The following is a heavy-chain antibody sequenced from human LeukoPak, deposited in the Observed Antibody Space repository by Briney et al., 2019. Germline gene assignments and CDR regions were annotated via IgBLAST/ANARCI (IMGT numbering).Heavy chain of an antibody. CDR2: IYHSGST. J-gene: IGHJ5*02. V-gene: IGHV4-38-2*02. Sequence: PSETLSLTCTVSGYSISSGYYWGWIRQPPGKGLEWIGSIYHSGSTYYNPSLKSRVTISVDTSKNQFSLKLSSVTAADTAVYYCARHGGNVLLWFGELPRGWFDPWSQGTLVTVSS. CDR1: GYSISSGYY. CDR3: ARHGGNVLLWFGELPRGWFDP. D-gene: IGHD3-10*01.